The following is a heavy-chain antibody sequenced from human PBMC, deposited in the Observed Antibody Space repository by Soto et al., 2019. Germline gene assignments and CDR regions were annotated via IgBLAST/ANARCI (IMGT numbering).Heavy chain of an antibody. Sequence: GGSLRLSCAASGFTFSSYWMSWVRQAPGKGLEWVANKKQDGSEKYYVDSVKGRFTISRDNAKNSLNLQMNSLRAEDTAVYYCARDGAGYCSGGSCYSAFDYWGQGTLVTVSS. CDR3: ARDGAGYCSGGSCYSAFDY. D-gene: IGHD2-15*01. CDR1: GFTFSSYW. V-gene: IGHV3-7*01. J-gene: IGHJ4*02. CDR2: KKQDGSEK.